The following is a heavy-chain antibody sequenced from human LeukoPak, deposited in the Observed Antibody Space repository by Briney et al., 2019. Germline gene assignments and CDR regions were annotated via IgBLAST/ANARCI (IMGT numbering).Heavy chain of an antibody. Sequence: GGSLRLSCAASGFTFSSYGMHWVRQAPGKGLEWVTFIRYDGTNKYYADSVKGRFTISRDNSKNTMYLQMNSLRAEDTAVYFCAKDAIDTHPLYFDYWGQVTLVTVSS. V-gene: IGHV3-30*02. CDR2: IRYDGTNK. D-gene: IGHD2-2*02. CDR1: GFTFSSYG. CDR3: AKDAIDTHPLYFDY. J-gene: IGHJ4*02.